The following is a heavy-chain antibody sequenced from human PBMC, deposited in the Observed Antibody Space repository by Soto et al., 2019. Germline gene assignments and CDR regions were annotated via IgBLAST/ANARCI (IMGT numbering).Heavy chain of an antibody. CDR1: GFSLTTYDMG. V-gene: IGHV2-5*02. Sequence: QITLKESGPTLVRPAQTLTLTCAFSGFSLTTYDMGVAWIRQPPGKALEWLALIYWDDDKRYSPSLKARLAISKDTSRNQVVLTITNMDPGDTATYFCAHAGDYDLLTFDHWGPGTLVTVSS. J-gene: IGHJ4*02. CDR3: AHAGDYDLLTFDH. CDR2: IYWDDDK. D-gene: IGHD4-17*01.